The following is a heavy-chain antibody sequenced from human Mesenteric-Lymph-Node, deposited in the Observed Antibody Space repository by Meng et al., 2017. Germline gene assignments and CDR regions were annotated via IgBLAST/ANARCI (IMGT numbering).Heavy chain of an antibody. CDR2: IYYSGST. D-gene: IGHD4-17*01. CDR3: ATMTTVTTWASLNYYYYGMDV. CDR1: GGSISSSSYY. Sequence: SETLSLTCTVSGGSISSSSYYWGWIRQPPGKGLEWIGSIYYSGSTYYNPSLKSRVTISVDTSKNQFSLKLSSVTAADTAVYYCATMTTVTTWASLNYYYYGMDVWGQGTTVTVSS. V-gene: IGHV4-39*07. J-gene: IGHJ6*02.